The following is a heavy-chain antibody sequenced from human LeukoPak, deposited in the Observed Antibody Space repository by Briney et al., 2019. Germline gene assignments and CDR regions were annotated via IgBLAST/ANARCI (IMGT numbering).Heavy chain of an antibody. V-gene: IGHV3-7*01. CDR1: GFTSSSYW. J-gene: IGHJ4*02. CDR2: IKQDGSEK. D-gene: IGHD3-16*02. CDR3: ARDYRLSSGY. Sequence: GGSLRLSCAASGFTSSSYWMSWVRQAPGKGLEWVANIKQDGSEKYYVDSVKGRFTISRDNAKNSLYLQMNSLRAEDTAVYYCARDYRLSSGYWGQGTLVTVSS.